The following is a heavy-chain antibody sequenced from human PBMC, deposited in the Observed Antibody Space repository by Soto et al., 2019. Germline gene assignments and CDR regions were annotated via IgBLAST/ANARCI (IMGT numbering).Heavy chain of an antibody. CDR3: ARVPHYAILTGPDY. CDR1: GFTFDDYG. D-gene: IGHD3-9*01. CDR2: INWNGGST. J-gene: IGHJ4*02. Sequence: GGSLRLSCAASGFTFDDYGLTWVRQAPGKGLEWVSGINWNGGSTRYADSVRGRFTISRDNAKNSLYLQMNTLRAEDTALYYCARVPHYAILTGPDYWGQGTLVTVSS. V-gene: IGHV3-20*04.